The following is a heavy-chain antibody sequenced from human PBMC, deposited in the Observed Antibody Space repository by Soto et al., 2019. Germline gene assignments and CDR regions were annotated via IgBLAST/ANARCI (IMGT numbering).Heavy chain of an antibody. Sequence: PGRSLRLSCAASGFTFSSYGMHWVRQATGKGLEWVAVISYDGSNKYYADSVKGRFTISRHNAKNTLYVQMNSLRAEETGVYYCAKDLKVDSGGYYRFRDRYFDYWGQGALVTVSS. D-gene: IGHD3-22*01. V-gene: IGHV3-30*18. J-gene: IGHJ4*02. CDR2: ISYDGSNK. CDR1: GFTFSSYG. CDR3: AKDLKVDSGGYYRFRDRYFDY.